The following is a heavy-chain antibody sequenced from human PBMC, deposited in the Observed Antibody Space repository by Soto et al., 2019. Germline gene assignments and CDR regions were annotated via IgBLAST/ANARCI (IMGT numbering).Heavy chain of an antibody. V-gene: IGHV1-45*02. CDR2: ITPFNGNT. CDR1: GYTFTYRY. J-gene: IGHJ3*02. Sequence: ASVKVSCKASGYTFTYRYLHWVRQAPGQALEWMGWITPFNGNTNYAQKFQDRVTITRDRSMSAAYMELSSLRSEDTAMYYCASSRGATAFDIWGQGTMVTVSS. CDR3: ASSRGATAFDI. D-gene: IGHD3-10*01.